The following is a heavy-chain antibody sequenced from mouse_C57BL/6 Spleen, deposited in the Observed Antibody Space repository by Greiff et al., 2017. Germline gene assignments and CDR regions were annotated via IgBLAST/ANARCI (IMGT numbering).Heavy chain of an antibody. CDR3: ARGGGLGGNYAMDY. V-gene: IGHV1-81*01. CDR1: GYTFTSYG. Sequence: QVQLQQSGAELARPGASVKLSCKASGYTFTSYGISWVKQRTGQGLEWIGEIYPRSGNTYYNEKFKGKATLTADKSSSTAYMELRSLTSEDSAVYFCARGGGLGGNYAMDYWGQGTSVTVSS. J-gene: IGHJ4*01. CDR2: IYPRSGNT. D-gene: IGHD4-1*01.